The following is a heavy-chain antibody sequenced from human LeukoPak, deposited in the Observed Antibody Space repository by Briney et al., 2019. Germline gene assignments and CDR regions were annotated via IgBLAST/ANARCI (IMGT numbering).Heavy chain of an antibody. CDR3: ARANIAAAAGLDY. Sequence: GGSLRLSCAASGFTFSSYAMHWVRQAPGKGLEWVAVISYDGSNKYYADSVKGQFTISRDNSKNTLYLQMNSLRAEDTAVCYCARANIAAAAGLDYWGQGTLVTVSS. D-gene: IGHD6-13*01. CDR2: ISYDGSNK. V-gene: IGHV3-30-3*01. CDR1: GFTFSSYA. J-gene: IGHJ4*02.